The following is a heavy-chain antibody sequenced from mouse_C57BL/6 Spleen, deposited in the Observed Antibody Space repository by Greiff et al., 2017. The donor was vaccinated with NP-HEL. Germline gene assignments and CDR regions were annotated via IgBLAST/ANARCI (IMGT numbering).Heavy chain of an antibody. CDR2: ISDGGSYT. V-gene: IGHV5-4*01. J-gene: IGHJ2*01. Sequence: EVQVVESGGGLVKPGGSLKLSCAASGFTFSSYAMSWVRQTPEKRLEWVATISDGGSYTYYPDNVKGRFTISRDNAKNNLYLQMSHLQSEDTAMYYCARDQIYYDFFDYWGQGTTLTVSS. CDR1: GFTFSSYA. CDR3: ARDQIYYDFFDY. D-gene: IGHD2-4*01.